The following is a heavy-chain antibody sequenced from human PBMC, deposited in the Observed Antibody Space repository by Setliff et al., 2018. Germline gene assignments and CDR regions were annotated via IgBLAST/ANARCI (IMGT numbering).Heavy chain of an antibody. CDR2: INHSGST. CDR1: GASFSDYY. J-gene: IGHJ4*02. CDR3: ARRDEYLQFREFFDF. D-gene: IGHD3-10*01. V-gene: IGHV4-34*01. Sequence: SETLSLTCTVYGASFSDYYWGWIRQPPGKGLEWIAEINHSGSTNYNPSLKSRVTISVDTSKNQFSLTLSSVTAADTAVYYCARRDEYLQFREFFDFWGQGILVTVSS.